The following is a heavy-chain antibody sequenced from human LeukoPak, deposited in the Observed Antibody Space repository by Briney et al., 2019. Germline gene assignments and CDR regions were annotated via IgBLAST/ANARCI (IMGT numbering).Heavy chain of an antibody. V-gene: IGHV1-69*13. J-gene: IGHJ6*02. D-gene: IGHD3-3*01. Sequence: ASLKVSCKASGGTFSSYAISWVRQAPGQGLEWIGGIIPIFGTANYAQKFQGRVTITADESTSTAYMELSSLRSEDTAVYYCASHLEWLSPHYYYYGMDVWGQGTTVTVSS. CDR1: GGTFSSYA. CDR3: ASHLEWLSPHYYYYGMDV. CDR2: IIPIFGTA.